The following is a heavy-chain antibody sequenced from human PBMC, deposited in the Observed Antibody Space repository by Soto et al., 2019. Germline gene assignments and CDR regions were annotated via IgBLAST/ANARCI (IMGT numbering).Heavy chain of an antibody. J-gene: IGHJ6*02. CDR3: ARGLGYCSSTSCPQEHYYYGMDV. D-gene: IGHD2-2*01. Sequence: GASVKVSCKASGYTFTSYDINWVRQATGQGLEWMGWMNPNSGNTGYAQKFQGRVTMTRNTSISTAYMELSSLRSEDTAVYYCARGLGYCSSTSCPQEHYYYGMDVWGQGTTVTVS. V-gene: IGHV1-8*01. CDR1: GYTFTSYD. CDR2: MNPNSGNT.